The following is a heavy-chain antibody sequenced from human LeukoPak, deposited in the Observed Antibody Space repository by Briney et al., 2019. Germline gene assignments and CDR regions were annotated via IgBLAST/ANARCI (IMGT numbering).Heavy chain of an antibody. CDR2: MKHDGNEK. Sequence: GGSLRLSCAASGITFSNYWMSWVRQAPGKGLEWVANMKHDGNEKYYVDSVKGRFTISRDNAQNSLYLQMNNLRAEDTAVYYCARGLGHSGYDLYDYWGQGTLVTVSS. CDR1: GITFSNYW. D-gene: IGHD5-12*01. J-gene: IGHJ4*02. CDR3: ARGLGHSGYDLYDY. V-gene: IGHV3-7*01.